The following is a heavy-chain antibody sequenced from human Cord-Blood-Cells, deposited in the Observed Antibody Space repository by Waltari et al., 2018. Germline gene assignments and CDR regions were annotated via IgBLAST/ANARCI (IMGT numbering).Heavy chain of an antibody. CDR3: ARLGERGYSYGRDY. CDR2: IYYSGST. Sequence: QLQLQESGPGLVKPSETLSLTCTVSGGSISSSRYYWGWIRQPPGKGLEWIGSIYYSGSTYYNPSLKSRVTISVDTSKNQFSLKLSSVTAADTAVYYCARLGERGYSYGRDYWGQGTLVTVSS. V-gene: IGHV4-39*01. D-gene: IGHD5-18*01. CDR1: GGSISSSRYY. J-gene: IGHJ4*02.